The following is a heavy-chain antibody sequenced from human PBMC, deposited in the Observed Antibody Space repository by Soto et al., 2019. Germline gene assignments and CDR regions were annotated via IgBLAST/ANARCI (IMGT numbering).Heavy chain of an antibody. CDR2: INHSGST. V-gene: IGHV4-34*01. CDR3: AMHYGDYVDY. Sequence: QVQLQQWGAGLLKPSETLSLTCAVYGGSFSGYYWSWIRQPPGKGLEWIGEINHSGSTNYNPSLKSRVTITVDTSKTQFSLKLSSVSAADTAVYYCAMHYGDYVDYWGQGTLVSVSS. D-gene: IGHD4-17*01. J-gene: IGHJ4*02. CDR1: GGSFSGYY.